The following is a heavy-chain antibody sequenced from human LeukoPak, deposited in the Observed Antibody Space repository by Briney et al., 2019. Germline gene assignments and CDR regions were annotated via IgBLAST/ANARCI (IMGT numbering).Heavy chain of an antibody. Sequence: SEILSLTCTVSGGSISSSSYYWGWIRQPPGKGLEWIGSIYYSGSTYYNPSLKSRVTISVDTSKNQFSLKLSSVTAADTAVYYCARDDSSFFDYWGQGTLVTVSS. CDR1: GGSISSSSYY. CDR3: ARDDSSFFDY. V-gene: IGHV4-39*07. CDR2: IYYSGST. D-gene: IGHD6-13*01. J-gene: IGHJ4*02.